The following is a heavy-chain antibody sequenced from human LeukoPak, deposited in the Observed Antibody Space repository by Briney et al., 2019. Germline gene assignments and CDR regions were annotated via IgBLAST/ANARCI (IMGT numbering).Heavy chain of an antibody. CDR1: GFTFSSYA. V-gene: IGHV3-33*08. CDR2: IWYDGSNK. Sequence: GGSLRLSCAASGFTFSSYAMSWVRQAPGKGLEWVAVIWYDGSNKYYADSVKGRFTISRDNAKNSLYLQMNSLRAEDTAVYYRARDPSGYYDSRMNWFDPWGQGTLVTVSS. CDR3: ARDPSGYYDSRMNWFDP. J-gene: IGHJ5*02. D-gene: IGHD3-22*01.